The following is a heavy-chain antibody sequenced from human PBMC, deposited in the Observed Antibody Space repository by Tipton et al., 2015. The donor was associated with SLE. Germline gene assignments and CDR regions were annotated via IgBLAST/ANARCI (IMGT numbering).Heavy chain of an antibody. CDR1: GGSISYYY. Sequence: TLSLTCNVSGGSISYYYWSWIRQPPGKGLEWIGYIYYSGSTYYNPSLESRVTISVDTSKNQFSLKLSSVTAADTALYYCARLVAGFDYWGQGTLVTVSS. CDR2: IYYSGST. D-gene: IGHD2-15*01. CDR3: ARLVAGFDY. V-gene: IGHV4-59*08. J-gene: IGHJ4*02.